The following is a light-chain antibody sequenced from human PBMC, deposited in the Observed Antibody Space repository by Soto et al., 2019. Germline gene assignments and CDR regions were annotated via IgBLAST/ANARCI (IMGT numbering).Light chain of an antibody. CDR3: QHYNEWPLT. Sequence: ERVMTQFPATLSVSPGAKATLSCRASQTVSNNLAWYQQTPGQAPRLLIYFASTRATGVPARFSGSGSGTEFTLTISNLQSADSAVYYCQHYNEWPLTFGGGTKLAT. CDR2: FAS. J-gene: IGKJ4*01. V-gene: IGKV3-15*01. CDR1: QTVSNN.